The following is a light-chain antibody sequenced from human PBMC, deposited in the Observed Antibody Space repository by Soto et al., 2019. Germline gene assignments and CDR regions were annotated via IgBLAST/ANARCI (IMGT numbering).Light chain of an antibody. Sequence: ESLLTQSPGNLSLSPGEGATLSCRASRGVSANYLAWYQQKPGQAPTLLIYGASIRATGIPDRFSGSGSGTEFTLTISSLQSEDFAVYYCQQYNNWPSWTFGQGTKVDIK. CDR3: QQYNNWPSWT. CDR1: RGVSANY. CDR2: GAS. V-gene: IGKV3D-15*01. J-gene: IGKJ1*01.